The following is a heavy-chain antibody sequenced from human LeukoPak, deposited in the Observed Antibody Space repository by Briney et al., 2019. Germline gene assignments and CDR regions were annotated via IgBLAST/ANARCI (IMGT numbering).Heavy chain of an antibody. CDR1: GGSISSSSYY. Sequence: SETLSLTCTVSGGSISSSSYYWGWIRQPPGKGLEWIGSIYYSGSTYYNPSLKSRVTISVDTSKNQFSLKLSSVTAADTAVYCCATSPGTYYDFWSGYSSFDYWGQGTLVTVSS. CDR3: ATSPGTYYDFWSGYSSFDY. CDR2: IYYSGST. V-gene: IGHV4-39*01. D-gene: IGHD3-3*01. J-gene: IGHJ4*02.